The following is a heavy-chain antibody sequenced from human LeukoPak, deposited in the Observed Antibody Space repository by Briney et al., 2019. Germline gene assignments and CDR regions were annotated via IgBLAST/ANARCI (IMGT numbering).Heavy chain of an antibody. CDR1: GGSISNYY. CDR2: VYDSGST. V-gene: IGHV4-59*12. Sequence: SETLSLTCNVSGGSISNYYWSWIRQPPGKGLEWIGYVYDSGSTNYNPSLKSRVTMSVDTSKNQFSLKLSSVTAADTAVYYCARDRTIAVAGTLDYWGQGTLVTVSS. D-gene: IGHD6-19*01. CDR3: ARDRTIAVAGTLDY. J-gene: IGHJ4*02.